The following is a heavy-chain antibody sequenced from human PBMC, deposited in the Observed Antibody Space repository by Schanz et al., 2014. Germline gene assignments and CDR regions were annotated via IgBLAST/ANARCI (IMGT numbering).Heavy chain of an antibody. CDR2: IKQDGSAK. V-gene: IGHV3-7*01. CDR1: RFTFSSYT. CDR3: ARVLGGDEGLDQ. D-gene: IGHD4-17*01. J-gene: IGHJ4*02. Sequence: VQLVESGGGVVQPGRSLRLSCAASRFTFSSYTMHWVRQAPGKGLEWVANIKQDGSAKNYVDSVKGRFTISRDNPKNSLCLQMNSLRAEDTALYYCARVLGGDEGLDQWGQGTLVTVSS.